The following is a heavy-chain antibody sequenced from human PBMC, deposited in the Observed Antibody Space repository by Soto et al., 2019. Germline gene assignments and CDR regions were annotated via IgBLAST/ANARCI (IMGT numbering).Heavy chain of an antibody. Sequence: QVQLVESGGGVVQPGRSLRLSCAASGFTFSSYAMHWVRQAPGKGLEWVAVISYDGSNKYYADSVKGRFTISRDNAKNPLYLHMNSLSADATAVYYCARGQAVAGVPGDVWGQGTTVTVSS. D-gene: IGHD6-19*01. J-gene: IGHJ6*02. CDR3: ARGQAVAGVPGDV. CDR1: GFTFSSYA. CDR2: ISYDGSNK. V-gene: IGHV3-30*14.